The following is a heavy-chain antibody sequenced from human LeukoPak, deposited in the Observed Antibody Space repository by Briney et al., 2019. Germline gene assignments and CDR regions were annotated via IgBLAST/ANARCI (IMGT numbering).Heavy chain of an antibody. Sequence: GGSLRLSCAASGFTVSSNYMSWVRQAPGKGLEWVSVIYSGGSTYYADSVKGRFTISRDNAKNSPYLQMNSLRAEDTAVYYCARANTIFGNAFDIWGQGTMVTVSS. CDR3: ARANTIFGNAFDI. CDR2: IYSGGST. V-gene: IGHV3-53*01. D-gene: IGHD3-3*01. J-gene: IGHJ3*02. CDR1: GFTVSSNY.